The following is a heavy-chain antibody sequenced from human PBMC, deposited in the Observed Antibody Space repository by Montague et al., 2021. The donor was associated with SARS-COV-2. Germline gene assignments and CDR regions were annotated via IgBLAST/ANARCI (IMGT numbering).Heavy chain of an antibody. V-gene: IGHV4-31*03. CDR1: GRSLNSGGYY. D-gene: IGHD5-24*01. CDR2: VYHTGST. Sequence: TLSLTCTVSGRSLNSGGYYWTWIRQPPGKGLEWIGYVYHTGSTYYNPSLKSRVTMSIDMSKNQFSLNLTSVTAADTALYYCARVGHRDYNYIDPWGPGILVTVSS. CDR3: ARVGHRDYNYIDP. J-gene: IGHJ5*02.